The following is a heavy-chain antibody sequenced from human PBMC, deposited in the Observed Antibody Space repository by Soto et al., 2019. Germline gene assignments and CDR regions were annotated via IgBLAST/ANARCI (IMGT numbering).Heavy chain of an antibody. CDR3: ARGLQVSTIRGVQGFDY. CDR2: LYSGGTS. V-gene: IGHV3-53*02. CDR1: GFNISSNY. J-gene: IGHJ4*02. D-gene: IGHD3-10*01. Sequence: EVQLVETGGGLIQPGGSLRLSCAASGFNISSNYMAWVRQAPGKGLEWVSLLYSGGTSYYADSVKGRFTISRDNSKNTLFLQMNRLKTEDTAVYYCARGLQVSTIRGVQGFDYWGQGTLVTVSS.